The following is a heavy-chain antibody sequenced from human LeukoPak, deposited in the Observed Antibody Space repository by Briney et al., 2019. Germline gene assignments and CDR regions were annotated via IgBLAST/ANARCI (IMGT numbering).Heavy chain of an antibody. V-gene: IGHV4-4*07. D-gene: IGHD6-19*01. J-gene: IGHJ4*02. CDR1: GGSVRRYY. CDR2: IQASGTT. CDR3: ARDGGSGWYNY. Sequence: SETLSLTCSVSGGSVRRYYGNWIRQPAGKGLEWIGRIQASGTTNYNPSLKSRVTMSVDTSKNQFSLKLNSVTAADTAVYYCARDGGSGWYNYWGQGNLVTVSS.